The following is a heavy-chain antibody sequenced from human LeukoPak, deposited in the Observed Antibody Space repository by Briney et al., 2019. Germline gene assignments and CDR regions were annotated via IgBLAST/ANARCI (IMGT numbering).Heavy chain of an antibody. CDR1: GFSFSNYW. V-gene: IGHV3-7*01. J-gene: IGHJ4*02. CDR3: ATWPGGWYGEDS. CDR2: IKQDGSDK. D-gene: IGHD6-19*01. Sequence: GGSLRLSCAASGFSFSNYWMTWVCQAPGMGLEWVANIKQDGSDKYYVDSVKGRFNISRDNAKNSLYLQMNSLRAEDTAVYYCATWPGGWYGEDSWGQGTLVTVSS.